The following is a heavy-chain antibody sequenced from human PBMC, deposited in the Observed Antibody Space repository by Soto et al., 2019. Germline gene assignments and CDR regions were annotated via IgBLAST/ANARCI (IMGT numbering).Heavy chain of an antibody. Sequence: VGSLRLSCAASGFTFNRYGMSWVRQAPGKGLEWVSAISASGDNTYYADSVKGRFTISRDSSNNTLYLQMNSLRADDTALYYCVKLRLELLYLDSWGLGALVTSPQ. D-gene: IGHD1-7*01. CDR3: VKLRLELLYLDS. V-gene: IGHV3-23*01. J-gene: IGHJ4*02. CDR2: ISASGDNT. CDR1: GFTFNRYG.